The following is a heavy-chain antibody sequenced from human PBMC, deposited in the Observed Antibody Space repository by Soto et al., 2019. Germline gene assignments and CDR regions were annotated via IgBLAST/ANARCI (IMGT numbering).Heavy chain of an antibody. CDR1: GYTFIDYD. V-gene: IGHV1-8*01. D-gene: IGHD5-12*01. J-gene: IGHJ4*02. Sequence: QVQLVQSGAEVKKPGAPVKVSCKAAGYTFIDYDSNWVRLAPGRGLEWMGWMNPNTGNTRYAQHFQGRFIMTRDTSISSAFMELSSLRSEDTAVYYCARGKLATLTDFWGQGTLVTVSS. CDR2: MNPNTGNT. CDR3: ARGKLATLTDF.